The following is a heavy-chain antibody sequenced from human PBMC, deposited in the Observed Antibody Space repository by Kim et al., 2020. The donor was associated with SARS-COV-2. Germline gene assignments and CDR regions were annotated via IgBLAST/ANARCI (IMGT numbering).Heavy chain of an antibody. V-gene: IGHV4-4*07. CDR1: GGSVSGLF. CDR2: FYPSGST. CDR3: ASEHYDFASRYYEVDY. D-gene: IGHD3-3*01. J-gene: IGHJ4*01. Sequence: SETLSLTCSVSGGSVSGLFWNWIRQPVGKGLEWIGRFYPSGSTDSNPSLKSRVTMSVDTSKNHFSLILSSVTAADTAVYYCASEHYDFASRYYEVDYWG.